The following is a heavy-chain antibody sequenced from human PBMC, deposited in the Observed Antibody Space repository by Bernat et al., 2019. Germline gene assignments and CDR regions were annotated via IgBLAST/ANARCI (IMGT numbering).Heavy chain of an antibody. CDR1: GDSISSYF. CDR2: VYSGGTS. CDR3: ARDGLRVSCGSGCFSSYFDF. J-gene: IGHJ4*02. Sequence: QVQLQESGPGLVKPSETLSLTCSVSGDSISSYFWTWIRHPPGQGLEWIGYVYSGGTSNYNPSLKNRVTISVDTSRNQFSLKLTSVTAADTAVYYCARDGLRVSCGSGCFSSYFDFWGQGALVTVSS. D-gene: IGHD2-21*02. V-gene: IGHV4-59*01.